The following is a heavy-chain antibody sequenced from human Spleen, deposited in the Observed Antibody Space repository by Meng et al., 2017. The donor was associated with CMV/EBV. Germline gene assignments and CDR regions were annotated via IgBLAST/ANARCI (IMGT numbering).Heavy chain of an antibody. J-gene: IGHJ4*02. CDR1: GGSISSGSSY. D-gene: IGHD3-9*01. CDR2: IYTSGST. CDR3: AADHDILTGYNY. V-gene: IGHV4-61*02. Sequence: QVQLQQSGPGLVKPSQTLSLTCTVSGGSISSGSSYLSWIRQPAGKGLEWIGRIYTSGSTNYTPSLKSRVTISVDTSKNQFSLKLSSVTAADTAVYYCAADHDILTGYNYWGQGTLVTVSS.